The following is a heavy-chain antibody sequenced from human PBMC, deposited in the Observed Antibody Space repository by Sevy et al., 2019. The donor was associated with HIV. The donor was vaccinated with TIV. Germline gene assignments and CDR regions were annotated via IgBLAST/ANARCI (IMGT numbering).Heavy chain of an antibody. CDR2: ISSSSSYT. D-gene: IGHD2-2*01. CDR3: ARGGDSIVVVPSANWFDP. J-gene: IGHJ5*02. CDR1: GFTFSDYY. V-gene: IGHV3-11*06. Sequence: GGSLRLSCAASGFTFSDYYMSWIRQAPGKGLEWVSYISSSSSYTNYADSVKGRFTISRDNAKNSLYLQMNSLRAEDTAVYYCARGGDSIVVVPSANWFDPRGQGTLVTVSS.